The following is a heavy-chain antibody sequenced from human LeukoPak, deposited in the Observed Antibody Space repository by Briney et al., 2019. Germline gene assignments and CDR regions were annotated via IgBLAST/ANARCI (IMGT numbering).Heavy chain of an antibody. CDR2: VSDSGDNT. Sequence: TGGSLRLSCAASGFTFSSYSMNWVRQAPGKGLEWVSAVSDSGDNTHYADSVKGRFAISRDNSKNTLYLQMNSLRAEDTAVYYCAKGSDYDSSGYYQYYFDYWGQGTLVTVSS. J-gene: IGHJ4*02. D-gene: IGHD3-22*01. V-gene: IGHV3-23*01. CDR3: AKGSDYDSSGYYQYYFDY. CDR1: GFTFSSYS.